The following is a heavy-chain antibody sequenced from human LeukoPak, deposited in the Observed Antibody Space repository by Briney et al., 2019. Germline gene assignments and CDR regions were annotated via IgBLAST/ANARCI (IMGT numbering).Heavy chain of an antibody. J-gene: IGHJ5*02. D-gene: IGHD6-25*01. CDR3: ARPALGSDAFDP. V-gene: IGHV4-39*01. Sequence: SETLSLTCNVSGVSISSSSYYWGWIRQPPGKGLEWIGSIYSSGSTYYNPSLKSRVTISVDTSKNQFSLKLSSVTAADTAVYYCARPALGSDAFDPWGQGTLVTVSS. CDR1: GVSISSSSYY. CDR2: IYSSGST.